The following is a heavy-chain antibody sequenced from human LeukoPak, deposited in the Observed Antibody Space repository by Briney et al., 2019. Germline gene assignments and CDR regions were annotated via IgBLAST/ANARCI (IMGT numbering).Heavy chain of an antibody. D-gene: IGHD3-10*01. J-gene: IGHJ4*02. CDR1: GFTFSNAW. V-gene: IGHV3-23*01. Sequence: GGSLRLSCAASGFTFSNAWMSWVRQAPGEGLEWVSGILGLGGAGRTYYADSVKGRFTISRDNSKNTLYLQMNSLRAEDTAVYYCAKDDPYYYGSGSSNWGQGTLVTVSS. CDR2: ILGLGGAGRT. CDR3: AKDDPYYYGSGSSN.